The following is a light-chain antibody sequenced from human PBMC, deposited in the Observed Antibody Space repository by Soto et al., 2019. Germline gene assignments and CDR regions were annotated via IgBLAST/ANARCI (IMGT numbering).Light chain of an antibody. Sequence: QSALTQPPSASGSPGQSVTISCTGTSSDVGGSDYVSWYQQHPGKAPKLMIYEVSKRPSGVPDRFSGSKSGNTASLTVSGLQVEDEADYYCTSYVGGNNFVFGTGTKLTVL. CDR2: EVS. J-gene: IGLJ1*01. V-gene: IGLV2-8*01. CDR1: SSDVGGSDY. CDR3: TSYVGGNNFV.